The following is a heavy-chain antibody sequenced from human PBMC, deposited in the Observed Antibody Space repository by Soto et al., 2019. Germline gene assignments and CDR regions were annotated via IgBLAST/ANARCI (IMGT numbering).Heavy chain of an antibody. CDR2: IIPIFGTA. CDR3: ASLYYYDSSGSVPPRWDY. V-gene: IGHV1-69*13. J-gene: IGHJ4*02. CDR1: GGTFSSYA. D-gene: IGHD3-22*01. Sequence: SVKVSCKASGGTFSSYAISWVRQAPGQGLEWMGGIIPIFGTANYAQKFQGRVTITADESTSTAYMELSSLRSEDTAANYCASLYYYDSSGSVPPRWDYWGQGTLVTVSS.